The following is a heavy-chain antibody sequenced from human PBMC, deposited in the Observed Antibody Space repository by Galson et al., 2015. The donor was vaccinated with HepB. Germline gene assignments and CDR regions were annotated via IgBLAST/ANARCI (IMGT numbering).Heavy chain of an antibody. CDR2: ISYAGSNK. V-gene: IGHV3-30*18. Sequence: SLRLSCAASELTFSSYGMHWVRQAPGKGLEWVAVISYAGSNKYYADSVKGRFTISRDNSKNTLYLQMNSLRAEDTAVYYCAKDQGGDFGWYGPPDYWGQGTLVTVSS. CDR3: AKDQGGDFGWYGPPDY. D-gene: IGHD6-19*01. J-gene: IGHJ4*02. CDR1: ELTFSSYG.